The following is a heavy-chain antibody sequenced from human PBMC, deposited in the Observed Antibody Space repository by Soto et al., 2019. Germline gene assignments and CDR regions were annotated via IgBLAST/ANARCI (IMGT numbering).Heavy chain of an antibody. V-gene: IGHV3-30-3*01. J-gene: IGHJ1*01. Sequence: QVQLVESGGGVVQPGRSLRLSCAASGFTFSSYAMHWVRQAPGKGVEWVAVISYDGSNKYYADSVKGRFTISRDNSKNTLYLQMNSLRAEDTAVYYCASTIAAAALEYFQHWGQGTLVTVSS. CDR1: GFTFSSYA. CDR2: ISYDGSNK. D-gene: IGHD6-13*01. CDR3: ASTIAAAALEYFQH.